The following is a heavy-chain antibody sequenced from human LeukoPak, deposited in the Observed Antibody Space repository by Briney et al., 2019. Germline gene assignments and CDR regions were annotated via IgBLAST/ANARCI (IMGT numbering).Heavy chain of an antibody. CDR3: AKDLAARDAFDI. Sequence: GGSLRLSCAASGFTFSSYGMHWVRQAPGKGLEWVAVISYDGSNKYYADSVKGRFTISRDNSKNTLYLQMNSLGAEDTAVYYCAKDLAARDAFDIWGQGTMVTVSS. CDR2: ISYDGSNK. V-gene: IGHV3-30*18. J-gene: IGHJ3*02. CDR1: GFTFSSYG.